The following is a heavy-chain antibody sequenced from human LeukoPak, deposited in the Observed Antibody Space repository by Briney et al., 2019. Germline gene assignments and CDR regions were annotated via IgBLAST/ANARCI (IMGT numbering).Heavy chain of an antibody. J-gene: IGHJ4*02. Sequence: GGSLRLSCAASGFTFSSYEMNWVRQAPGKGLEWVSYISSSGSTIYYADSVKGRFTISRDNAKNSLYLQMNSLRAEDTAVYYCAREPPRRWELLWWPRGIYFDYWGQGTLVTVSS. CDR3: AREPPRRWELLWWPRGIYFDY. CDR1: GFTFSSYE. CDR2: ISSSGSTI. V-gene: IGHV3-48*03. D-gene: IGHD1-26*01.